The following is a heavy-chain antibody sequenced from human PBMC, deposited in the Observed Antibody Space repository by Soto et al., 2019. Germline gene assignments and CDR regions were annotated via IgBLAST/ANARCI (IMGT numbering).Heavy chain of an antibody. D-gene: IGHD6-6*01. V-gene: IGHV4-30-2*01. CDR1: GDSVSNEDFS. CDR2: IFHTGSI. Sequence: QLQLQESGSGLVKPSQTLSLTCTVSGDSVSNEDFSWSWIRRTPGKGLEWIGYIFHTGSIYYNPSLKSRVVISVDRSKNHFSLNLTSVTAADTAVYYCARDAGASSNACDIWGQGTMVTVSP. CDR3: ARDAGASSNACDI. J-gene: IGHJ3*02.